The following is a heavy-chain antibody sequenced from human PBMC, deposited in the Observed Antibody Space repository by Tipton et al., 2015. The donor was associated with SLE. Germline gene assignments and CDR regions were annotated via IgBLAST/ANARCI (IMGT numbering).Heavy chain of an antibody. D-gene: IGHD1-1*01. CDR2: IYTSGST. J-gene: IGHJ4*02. V-gene: IGHV4-61*02. CDR3: ARERTGTTGDRDY. Sequence: LSLTCTVSGGSIGSGSYYWSWIRQPAGKGLEWIGRIYTSGSTNYNPSLKSRVTISVDTSKNQFSLKLSSVTAADTAVYYCARERTGTTGDRDYWGQGTLVTVSS. CDR1: GGSIGSGSYY.